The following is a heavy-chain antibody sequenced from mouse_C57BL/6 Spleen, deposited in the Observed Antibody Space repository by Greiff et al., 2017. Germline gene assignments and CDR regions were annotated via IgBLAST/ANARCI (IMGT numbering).Heavy chain of an antibody. J-gene: IGHJ3*01. CDR3: ARSNWDQAWCAY. CDR1: GYTFTSYW. V-gene: IGHV1-55*01. CDR2: IYPGSGST. D-gene: IGHD4-1*02. Sequence: VQLQESGAELVKPGASVKMSCKASGYTFTSYWITWVKQRPGQGLEWIGDIYPGSGSTNYNEKFKSKATLTVDTSSSTAYMQLSSLTSEDSAVYYCARSNWDQAWCAYWGQGTLVTVSA.